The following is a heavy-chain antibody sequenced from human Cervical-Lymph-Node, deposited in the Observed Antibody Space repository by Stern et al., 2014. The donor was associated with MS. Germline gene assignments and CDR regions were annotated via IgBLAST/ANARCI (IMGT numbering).Heavy chain of an antibody. CDR1: GYTFTGYY. CDR2: IHPKTGDT. V-gene: IGHV1-2*02. Sequence: QVQLVQSGAEVKKPGASVKVSCKASGYTFTGYYLHWVRQVPGQGPEWMGWIHPKTGDTKYAQTFQGRVTMTRDTSINTAYMELRSLTSDDTAVYYCAREVDYFDTSGLHSRQGCFDPWGPGTGVTVSS. CDR3: AREVDYFDTSGLHSRQGCFDP. D-gene: IGHD3-22*01. J-gene: IGHJ5*02.